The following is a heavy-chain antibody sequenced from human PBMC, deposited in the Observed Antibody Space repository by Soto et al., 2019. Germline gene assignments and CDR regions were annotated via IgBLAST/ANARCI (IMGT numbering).Heavy chain of an antibody. V-gene: IGHV3-48*02. CDR1: GFTFSSYS. D-gene: IGHD2-15*01. J-gene: IGHJ6*02. Sequence: GSLRLSCAASGFTFSSYSMNWVRQAPGKGLEWVSYISSSSSTIYYADSVKGRFTISRDTAKNSMYLQMNSLREEETAVYYCARDHGLLGYCSGGSCYGEGPYYYYYYGMDVWGQGTTVTVSS. CDR2: ISSSSSTI. CDR3: ARDHGLLGYCSGGSCYGEGPYYYYYYGMDV.